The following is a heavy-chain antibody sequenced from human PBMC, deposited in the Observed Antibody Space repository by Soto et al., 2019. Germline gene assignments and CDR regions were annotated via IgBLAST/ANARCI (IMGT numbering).Heavy chain of an antibody. V-gene: IGHV1-18*01. CDR1: GYSFATSG. CDR3: ARARQYYDSSGYAD. CDR2: MSAYNGNT. D-gene: IGHD3-22*01. J-gene: IGHJ4*02. Sequence: QVKLVQSGTEVKKPGASMKVSCKASGYSFATSGISWVRQAPGQGLEWMGWMSAYNGNTNYDQKLQDRIIMTTDTSTSTAYLELRSLRSHDTAVYYCARARQYYDSSGYADWGQGTLVTVSS.